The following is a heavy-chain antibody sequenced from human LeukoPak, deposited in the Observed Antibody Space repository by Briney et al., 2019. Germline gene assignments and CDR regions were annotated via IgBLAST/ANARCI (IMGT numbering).Heavy chain of an antibody. V-gene: IGHV3-53*01. CDR3: AREEEGDAFDI. CDR1: GFTVSSNY. J-gene: IGHJ3*02. Sequence: PGGSLRLSCAASGFTVSSNYMSWVRQAPGKGLEWVSVIYSGGSTYYADSVKGRFTSSRDNAKNTLYLQMNSLRAEDTAVYYCAREEEGDAFDIWGQGTMVTVSS. CDR2: IYSGGST.